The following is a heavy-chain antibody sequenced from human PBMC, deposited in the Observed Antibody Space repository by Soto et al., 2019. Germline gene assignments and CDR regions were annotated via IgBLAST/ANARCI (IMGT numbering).Heavy chain of an antibody. D-gene: IGHD3-3*01. V-gene: IGHV2-26*01. CDR1: GFSLSNARMG. CDR3: ARSQGGQYYDFWSGYLPDGRNWFDP. Sequence: QVTLKESGPVLVKPTETLTLTCTVSGFSLSNARMGVSWIRQPPGKALEWLAHIFSNDEKSYSTSLKSRLTISKDTSKSQVVLTMTNMDPVDTATYYCARSQGGQYYDFWSGYLPDGRNWFDPWGQGTLVTVSS. CDR2: IFSNDEK. J-gene: IGHJ5*02.